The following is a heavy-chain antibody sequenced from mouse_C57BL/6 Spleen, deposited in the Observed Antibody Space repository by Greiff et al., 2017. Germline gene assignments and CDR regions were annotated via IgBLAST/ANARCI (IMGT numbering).Heavy chain of an antibody. V-gene: IGHV1-64*01. Sequence: QVQLQQPGAELVKPGASVKLSCKASGYTFTSYWMHWVKQRPGQGLEWIGMIHPNSGSTNYNEKFKSKATLTVDKSSSTAYMQLSSRTSEDSAVYYCAREGYYYGSSSTWFAYWGQGTLVTGSA. CDR2: IHPNSGST. CDR3: AREGYYYGSSSTWFAY. D-gene: IGHD1-1*01. CDR1: GYTFTSYW. J-gene: IGHJ3*01.